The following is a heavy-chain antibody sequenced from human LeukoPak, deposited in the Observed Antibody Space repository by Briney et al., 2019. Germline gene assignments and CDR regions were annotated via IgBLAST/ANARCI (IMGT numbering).Heavy chain of an antibody. D-gene: IGHD6-19*01. CDR3: AKDARYSSGWQSGTGAFDI. Sequence: GGSLRLSCAASGFTFSSYGVHWVRQAPGKGLEWVAFIRYDGSNKYYADSVKGRFTISRDNSKNTLYLQMNSLRAEDTAVYYCAKDARYSSGWQSGTGAFDIWGQGTMVTVSS. V-gene: IGHV3-30*02. CDR1: GFTFSSYG. J-gene: IGHJ3*02. CDR2: IRYDGSNK.